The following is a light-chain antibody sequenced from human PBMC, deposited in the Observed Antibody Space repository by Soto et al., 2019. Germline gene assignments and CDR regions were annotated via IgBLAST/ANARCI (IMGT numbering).Light chain of an antibody. V-gene: IGKV1-5*01. CDR3: QQYDGN. Sequence: IQMTQSPSTLSASAGDRVTITCRASQNINNWLAWYQQKPGKAPNLLIYDVSSLETGVPSRFSGSGGGTEFTLTISSLQADDFATYYCQQYDGNFGQ. CDR1: QNINNW. CDR2: DVS. J-gene: IGKJ2*01.